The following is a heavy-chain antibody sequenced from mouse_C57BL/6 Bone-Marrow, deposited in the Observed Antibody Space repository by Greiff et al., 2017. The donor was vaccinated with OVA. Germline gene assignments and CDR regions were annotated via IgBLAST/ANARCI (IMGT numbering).Heavy chain of an antibody. CDR2: IYPGSGNT. CDR3: ARGDWDYFDY. D-gene: IGHD4-1*01. CDR1: GYTFTDYY. J-gene: IGHJ2*01. Sequence: VEPGASVQISCKASGYTFTDYYINWVKQRPGQGLEWIGWIYPGSGNTKYNEKFKGKATLTVDTSSSTAYMQLSSLTSEDSAVYFCARGDWDYFDYWGQGTTLTVSS. V-gene: IGHV1-84*01.